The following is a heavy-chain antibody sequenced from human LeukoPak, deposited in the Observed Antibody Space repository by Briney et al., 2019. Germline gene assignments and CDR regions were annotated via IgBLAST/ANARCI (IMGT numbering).Heavy chain of an antibody. CDR1: GFSFSSYW. CDR2: IKQDGSEK. V-gene: IGHV3-7*01. Sequence: GGSLRLSCAASGFSFSSYWMSWVRQAPGKGLEWVANIKQDGSEKYYVDSVKGRFTISRDNAKNSLYLQMNSLRAEDTAVYYCARDHHYGSGSYYSPYYLDYWGQGTLVTVSS. CDR3: ARDHHYGSGSYYSPYYLDY. J-gene: IGHJ4*02. D-gene: IGHD3-10*01.